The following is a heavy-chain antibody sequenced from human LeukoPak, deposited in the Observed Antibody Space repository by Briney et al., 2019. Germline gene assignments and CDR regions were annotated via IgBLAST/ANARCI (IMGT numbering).Heavy chain of an antibody. Sequence: PGGSLRLSCAASGFTFSSYSMNWVRQAPGKGLEWVSSISSSSSYIYYADSVKGRFTISRDNAKNSLYLQMNSLRAEDTAVYYCARGLLYCSGGSCYSAEYFQHWGQGTLVTVSS. CDR1: GFTFSSYS. CDR2: ISSSSSYI. V-gene: IGHV3-21*01. CDR3: ARGLLYCSGGSCYSAEYFQH. J-gene: IGHJ1*01. D-gene: IGHD2-15*01.